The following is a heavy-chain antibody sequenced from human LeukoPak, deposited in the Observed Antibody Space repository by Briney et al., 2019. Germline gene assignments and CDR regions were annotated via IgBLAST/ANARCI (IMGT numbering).Heavy chain of an antibody. CDR3: ARGYSYGPGH. Sequence: SETLSLTCAVYGGSFSGYYWSWVRQPPGEGLEWIGEINHSGSTNYNPSLKSRVTISVDTSKNQFSLKLSSVTAADTAVYYCARGYSYGPGHWGQGTLVTVSS. V-gene: IGHV4-34*01. CDR1: GGSFSGYY. J-gene: IGHJ4*02. CDR2: INHSGST. D-gene: IGHD5-18*01.